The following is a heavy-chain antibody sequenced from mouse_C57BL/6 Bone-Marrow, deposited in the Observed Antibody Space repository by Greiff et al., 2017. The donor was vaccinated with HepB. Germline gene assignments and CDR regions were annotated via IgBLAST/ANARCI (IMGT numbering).Heavy chain of an antibody. CDR1: GFSFNTYA. D-gene: IGHD2-5*01. J-gene: IGHJ3*01. CDR2: IRSKSNNYAT. V-gene: IGHV10-1*01. CDR3: VRPYSNCDGGGFGY. Sequence: EVQGVESGGGLVQPKGSLKLSCAASGFSFNTYAMNWVRQAPGKGLEWVARIRSKSNNYATYYADSVKDRFTISRDDSESMLYLQMNNLKTEDTAMYYCVRPYSNCDGGGFGYWGQGTLVTVSA.